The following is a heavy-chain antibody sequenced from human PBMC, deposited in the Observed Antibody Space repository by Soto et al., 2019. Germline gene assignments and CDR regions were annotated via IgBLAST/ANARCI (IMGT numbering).Heavy chain of an antibody. D-gene: IGHD6-19*01. J-gene: IGHJ4*02. CDR2: IIPIFGTA. CDR3: ARLVAVAGRIDY. Sequence: SVKVSCKASGGTFSSYAISWVRQAPGQGLEWMGGIIPIFGTANYAQKFQGRVTITADESTSTAYMELSSLRSGDTAVYYCARLVAVAGRIDYWGQGTLVTVSS. CDR1: GGTFSSYA. V-gene: IGHV1-69*13.